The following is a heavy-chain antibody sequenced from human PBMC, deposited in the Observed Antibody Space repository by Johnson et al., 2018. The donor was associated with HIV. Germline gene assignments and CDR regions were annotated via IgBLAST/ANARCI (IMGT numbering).Heavy chain of an antibody. D-gene: IGHD3-22*01. V-gene: IGHV3-30*04. CDR3: ARDLYYYDTSGYYLNGPDAFDI. CDR2: ISFDGSYK. Sequence: VQLVESGGGVVQPGRSLRLSCAASGFTFSSYAMHWVRQAPGKGLEWVAVISFDGSYKYYADSVKGRFTISRDSSKNTLYLQVNSQRAEDTAVYYCARDLYYYDTSGYYLNGPDAFDIWGQGTMVTVSS. CDR1: GFTFSSYA. J-gene: IGHJ3*02.